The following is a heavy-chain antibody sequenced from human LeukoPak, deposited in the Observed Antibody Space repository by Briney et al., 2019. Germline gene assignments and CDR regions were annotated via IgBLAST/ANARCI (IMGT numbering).Heavy chain of an antibody. CDR3: ATGEFYFDF. Sequence: QPGGSLRLSCAASGFTFTNYDMSWVRQAPGKGLEWVSTISDSGLSTSYADSVKGRFTISRDNSKNTLYLQMNSLRAEDTALYYCATGEFYFDFWGQGTLVTVSS. J-gene: IGHJ4*02. CDR1: GFTFTNYD. V-gene: IGHV3-23*01. CDR2: ISDSGLST. D-gene: IGHD3-16*01.